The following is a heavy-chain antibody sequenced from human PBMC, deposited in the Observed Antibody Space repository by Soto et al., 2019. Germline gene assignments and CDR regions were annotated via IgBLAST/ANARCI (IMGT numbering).Heavy chain of an antibody. CDR3: ARGIAAAVWFDP. CDR1: GGSFSGYY. Sequence: KSSETLSLTCAGYGGSFSGYYWSWIRQPPGKGLEWIGEINHSGSTNYNPSLKSRVTISVDTSKNQFSLKLSSVTAADTAVYYCARGIAAAVWFDPWGQGTLVTVPS. CDR2: INHSGST. D-gene: IGHD6-13*01. V-gene: IGHV4-34*01. J-gene: IGHJ5*02.